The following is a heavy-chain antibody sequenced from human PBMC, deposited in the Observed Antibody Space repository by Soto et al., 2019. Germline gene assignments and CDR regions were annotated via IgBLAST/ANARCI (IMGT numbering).Heavy chain of an antibody. CDR3: ARELVRQLRPNFDY. D-gene: IGHD6-6*01. CDR2: IYYSGST. V-gene: IGHV4-30-4*01. J-gene: IGHJ4*02. CDR1: GGSISSGDYY. Sequence: SETLSLTCTVSGGSISSGDYYWSWIRQPPGKGLEWIGYIYYSGSTYYNPSLKSRVTISVDTSKNQFSMKLRSVTAADTAVYYCARELVRQLRPNFDYWGPGTLVTVAS.